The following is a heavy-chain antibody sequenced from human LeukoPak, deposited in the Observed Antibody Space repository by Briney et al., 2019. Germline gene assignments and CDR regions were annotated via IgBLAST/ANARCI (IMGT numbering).Heavy chain of an antibody. CDR2: ISDSGDFT. V-gene: IGHV3-23*01. CDR1: GFTFSSNA. D-gene: IGHD6-19*01. Sequence: GGSLRLSCAGPGFTFSSNAMSWVRRAPGKGLEWVSSISDSGDFTYYADSVKGRFTISRDNSKNTLFVQMSSLRAEDTAVYYCAKGSRQFSRDKAGPIDYWGQGTLVTVSS. J-gene: IGHJ4*02. CDR3: AKGSRQFSRDKAGPIDY.